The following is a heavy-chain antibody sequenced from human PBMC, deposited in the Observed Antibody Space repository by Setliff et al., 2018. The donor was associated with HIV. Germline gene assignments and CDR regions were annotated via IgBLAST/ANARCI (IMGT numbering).Heavy chain of an antibody. V-gene: IGHV1-18*01. CDR2: MSTYSGNT. CDR3: ARTVKTTLGDLLSPYYYYMDL. J-gene: IGHJ6*03. D-gene: IGHD3-16*01. CDR1: GYTFINYG. Sequence: ASVKVSCKAYGYTFINYGITWVRQAPGQGLEWMGWMSTYSGNTDYAQNVQGRFTMTSDTSTTTAYMELRNLRSNDSAVYYCARTVKTTLGDLLSPYYYYMDLWGQGTMVTVSS.